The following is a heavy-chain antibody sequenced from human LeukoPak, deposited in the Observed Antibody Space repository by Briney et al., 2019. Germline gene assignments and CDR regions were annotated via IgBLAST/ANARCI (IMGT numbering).Heavy chain of an antibody. J-gene: IGHJ3*02. Sequence: GESLKISCKGSGYSFTRYWVAWVRQMPGKGLEWMGIIYPRDSDTRYSPPFQGQVTISADKSINTAYLQWSGLKASDTAVYYCARHVTTASAARGFDIWGQGTMVTVSS. CDR3: ARHVTTASAARGFDI. D-gene: IGHD1-14*01. V-gene: IGHV5-51*01. CDR1: GYSFTRYW. CDR2: IYPRDSDT.